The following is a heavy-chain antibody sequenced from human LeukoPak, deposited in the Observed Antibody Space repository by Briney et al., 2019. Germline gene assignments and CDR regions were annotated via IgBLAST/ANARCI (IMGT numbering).Heavy chain of an antibody. CDR2: INHSGST. Sequence: PSETLSLTCAVYGRSFSGYYWSWIRQPPGKGLEWIGEINHSGSTNYNPSLKSRVTISVDTSKNQFSLKLSSVTAADTAVYYCAKYYYDSKDAFDIWGQGTMVTVSS. D-gene: IGHD3-22*01. CDR1: GRSFSGYY. V-gene: IGHV4-34*01. CDR3: AKYYYDSKDAFDI. J-gene: IGHJ3*02.